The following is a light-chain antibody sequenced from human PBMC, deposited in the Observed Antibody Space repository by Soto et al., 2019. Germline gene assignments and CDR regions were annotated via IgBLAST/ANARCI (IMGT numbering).Light chain of an antibody. Sequence: QSVLTQPRSVSGSPGQSVTISRTGTSSDIGGYNYVSWYQQHPGKAPKLMVYDVIKRPSGVPDRFSGSKSGNTASLTIYGLQAEDEADYYCCSYAGSYTHVFGTGTKVTVL. CDR3: CSYAGSYTHV. J-gene: IGLJ1*01. V-gene: IGLV2-11*01. CDR1: SSDIGGYNY. CDR2: DVI.